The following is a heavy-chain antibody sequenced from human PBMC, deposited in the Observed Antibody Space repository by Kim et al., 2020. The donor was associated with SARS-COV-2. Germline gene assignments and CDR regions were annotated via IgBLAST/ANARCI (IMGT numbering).Heavy chain of an antibody. CDR1: GFTFSSYA. J-gene: IGHJ4*01. CDR3: ARKIAVAGPDGIVDY. Sequence: GGSLRLSCAASGFTFSSYAMHWVRQAPGKGLEWVAVISYDGSNKYYADSVKGRFTISRDNSKNTLYLQMNSLRAEDTAVYYCARKIAVAGPDGIVDYWG. V-gene: IGHV3-30-3*01. CDR2: ISYDGSNK. D-gene: IGHD6-19*01.